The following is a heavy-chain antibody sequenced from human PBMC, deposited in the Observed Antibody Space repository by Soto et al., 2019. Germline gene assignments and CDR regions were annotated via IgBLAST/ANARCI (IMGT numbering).Heavy chain of an antibody. V-gene: IGHV4-59*12. Sequence: PSETLSLTCTVSGGSISNYYWTWIRQPPGKGLEWIGYIYYSGSTYYNPSLKSRVTISVDRSKNQFSLKLSSVTAADTAVYYCARGAPVVNDYWGQGTLVTVSS. CDR1: GGSISNYY. CDR2: IYYSGST. D-gene: IGHD3-22*01. J-gene: IGHJ4*02. CDR3: ARGAPVVNDY.